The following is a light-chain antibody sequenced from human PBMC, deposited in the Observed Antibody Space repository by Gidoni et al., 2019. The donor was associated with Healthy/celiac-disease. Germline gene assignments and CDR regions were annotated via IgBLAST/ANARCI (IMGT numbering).Light chain of an antibody. CDR2: KAS. J-gene: IGKJ4*01. Sequence: IQMTQSPSTLSASRGDRVTLTCRASQSISSWLAWYQQKPGKAPKLLIYKASSLESGVPSRFSGSGSGTEFTLTISSLQPDDFATYYCQQYNSYVLTFGGGTKVEIK. V-gene: IGKV1-5*03. CDR3: QQYNSYVLT. CDR1: QSISSW.